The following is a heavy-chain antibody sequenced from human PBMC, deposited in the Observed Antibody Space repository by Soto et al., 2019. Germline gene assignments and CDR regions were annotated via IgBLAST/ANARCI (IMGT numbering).Heavy chain of an antibody. Sequence: QVQLVQSGAEVRKPGSSLRVSCKSSGATFSTTGISWVRQAPGQGLEWMGGIIPLFGTPKYARKFQGRVSITADESTNTVYMELNSLRPDDAAVYYCARASPVICGGDPCYRLDSSFDSWGQASLVTVSS. CDR2: IIPLFGTP. CDR3: ARASPVICGGDPCYRLDSSFDS. D-gene: IGHD2-21*02. V-gene: IGHV1-69*01. CDR1: GATFSTTG. J-gene: IGHJ5*01.